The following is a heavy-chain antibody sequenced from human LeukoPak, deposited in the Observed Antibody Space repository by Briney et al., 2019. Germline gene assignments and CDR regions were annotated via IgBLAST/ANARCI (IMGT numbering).Heavy chain of an antibody. V-gene: IGHV3-23*01. CDR2: ITGNGGRI. CDR3: AKDGTYFDY. J-gene: IGHJ4*02. Sequence: GGSLRLSCAASGFTFSSYAMSWVRQAPGKGLEGVSGITGNGGRIYYADSVKGRFTISRDNSKNTLYLQMNNLRAEDTAVYYCAKDGTYFDYWGQGALVAVSS. CDR1: GFTFSSYA.